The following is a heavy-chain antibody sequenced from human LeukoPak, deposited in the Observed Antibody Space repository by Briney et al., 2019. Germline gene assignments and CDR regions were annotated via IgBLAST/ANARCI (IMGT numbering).Heavy chain of an antibody. CDR3: ARDHDSSGYYPDY. CDR2: IRFDESNK. J-gene: IGHJ4*02. D-gene: IGHD3-22*01. CDR1: AFTFSDYG. Sequence: GGSLRLSCAASAFTFSDYGMHWVRQAPGKGLEWVAFIRFDESNKYYADSVKGRFTISRDNSKNTLFLQMNSLRAEDTAVYYCARDHDSSGYYPDYWGQGTLVTVSS. V-gene: IGHV3-30*02.